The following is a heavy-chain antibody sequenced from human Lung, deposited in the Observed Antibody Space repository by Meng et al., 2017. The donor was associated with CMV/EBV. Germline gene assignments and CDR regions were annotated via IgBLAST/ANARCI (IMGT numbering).Heavy chain of an antibody. CDR1: GFTFSDYY. Sequence: GGSLRLXCAASGFTFSDYYMSWIRQAPGKGLEWVSYISSSGSTIYYADSVKGRFTISRDNAKNSLYLQMNSLRAEDTAVYYCARARRVAGEYFDYWGQGTLVTVSS. V-gene: IGHV3-11*01. D-gene: IGHD3-16*01. CDR2: ISSSGSTI. CDR3: ARARRVAGEYFDY. J-gene: IGHJ4*02.